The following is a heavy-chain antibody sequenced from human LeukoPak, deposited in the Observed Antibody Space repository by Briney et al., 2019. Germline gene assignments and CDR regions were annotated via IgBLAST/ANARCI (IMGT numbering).Heavy chain of an antibody. CDR1: GFTFSTYG. Sequence: GGSLRLSCAASGFTFSTYGIHWVRQAPGKGLEWVAAISYDGSDKYYADSVKGRFTISRDNAKKSLYLQMNSLRADDTAVYYCARDSGSGDYFDYWGQGTLVTVSS. CDR3: ARDSGSGDYFDY. D-gene: IGHD2-15*01. J-gene: IGHJ4*02. V-gene: IGHV3-30*03. CDR2: ISYDGSDK.